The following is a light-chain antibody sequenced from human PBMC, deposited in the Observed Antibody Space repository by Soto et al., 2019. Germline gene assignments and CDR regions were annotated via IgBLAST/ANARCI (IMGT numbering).Light chain of an antibody. V-gene: IGKV3-15*01. CDR3: QQYNNWPRT. CDR1: QSVNSN. J-gene: IGKJ1*01. CDR2: GTS. Sequence: EIVMTQSPATLSLSPGERATLSCRASQSVNSNLAWYQQKAGQAPSLLIYGTSTRATGIPARFSGSGSGTDFTLTISSLQFEDFAVYSCQQYNNWPRTFGQGTNVDI.